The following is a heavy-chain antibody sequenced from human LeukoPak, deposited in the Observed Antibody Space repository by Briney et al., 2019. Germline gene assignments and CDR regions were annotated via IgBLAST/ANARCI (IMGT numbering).Heavy chain of an antibody. Sequence: GGSLRLSCAASGFTFSSYSMNWVRQAPGKGLEWVSSISSSSSNTYYADSVKGRFTISRDNAKNSLYLQMNSLRVEDTAVYYCARDPITFVGGGAFNIGAQGKMATVS. V-gene: IGHV3-21*01. J-gene: IGHJ3*02. CDR2: ISSSSSNT. D-gene: IGHD3-16*01. CDR3: ARDPITFVGGGAFNI. CDR1: GFTFSSYS.